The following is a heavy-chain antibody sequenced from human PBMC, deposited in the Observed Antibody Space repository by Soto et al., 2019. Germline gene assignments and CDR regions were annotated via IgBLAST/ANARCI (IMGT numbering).Heavy chain of an antibody. J-gene: IGHJ6*03. D-gene: IGHD6-13*01. V-gene: IGHV1-69*02. Sequence: ASVKVSCKASGGTFSSYTISWVRQAPGQGLEWMGRIIPILGIANYAQKFQGRVTITADKSTSTAYMELSSLRSEDTAVYYCARYLPLLEKGYKQQPDTYYYYMDVWGKGTTVTSP. CDR3: ARYLPLLEKGYKQQPDTYYYYMDV. CDR1: GGTFSSYT. CDR2: IIPILGIA.